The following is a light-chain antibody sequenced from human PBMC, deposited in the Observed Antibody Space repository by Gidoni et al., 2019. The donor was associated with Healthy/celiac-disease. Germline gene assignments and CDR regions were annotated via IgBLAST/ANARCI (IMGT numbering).Light chain of an antibody. Sequence: SYVLPQPPSVSVAPGQTARITCGGNNIGSKSVHWYQQKPGQAPVLVVYDDSDRPSGIPERFSGSNSGNTATLTISRVEAGDEADYYCQVWDSSSDRVFGGGTKLTVL. J-gene: IGLJ2*01. CDR1: NIGSKS. CDR2: DDS. CDR3: QVWDSSSDRV. V-gene: IGLV3-21*02.